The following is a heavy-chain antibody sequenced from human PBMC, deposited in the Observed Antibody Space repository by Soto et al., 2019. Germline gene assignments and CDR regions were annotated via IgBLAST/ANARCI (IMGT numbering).Heavy chain of an antibody. CDR3: ARPIMITFGGNDY. CDR1: GFTFSSYA. V-gene: IGHV3-30-3*01. CDR2: ISYDGSNK. J-gene: IGHJ4*02. Sequence: GGSLRLSCAASGFTFSSYAMHWVRQAPGKGLEWVAVISYDGSNKYYADSVKGRFTISRDNSKNTLYLQMNSLRAEDTAVYYCARPIMITFGGNDYWGQGTLVTVSS. D-gene: IGHD3-16*01.